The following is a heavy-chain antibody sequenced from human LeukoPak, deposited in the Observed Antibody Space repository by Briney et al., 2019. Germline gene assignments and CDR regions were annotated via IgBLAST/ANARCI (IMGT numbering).Heavy chain of an antibody. CDR2: ISYDGSNK. CDR1: GFTFSSYA. J-gene: IGHJ3*02. CDR3: VRDSGPYSSGWLHDAFDI. V-gene: IGHV3-30*04. Sequence: TGGSLRLSCAASGFTFSSYAMHWVRQAPGKGLEWVAVISYDGSNKYYADSVKGRFTISRDNSKNTLYLQMNSLRAEDTAVYYCVRDSGPYSSGWLHDAFDIWGQGTTVTVSS. D-gene: IGHD6-19*01.